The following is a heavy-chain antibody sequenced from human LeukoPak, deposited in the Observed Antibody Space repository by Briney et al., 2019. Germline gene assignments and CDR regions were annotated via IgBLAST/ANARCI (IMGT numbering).Heavy chain of an antibody. D-gene: IGHD3-10*01. CDR3: TSHWGEVYGSGSYSVGFDY. CDR1: GGSISSGDYY. CDR2: IYYSGST. J-gene: IGHJ4*02. V-gene: IGHV4-30-4*01. Sequence: SETLSLTCTVSGGSISSGDYYWSWIRQPPGKGLEWIGYIYYSGSTYYNPSLKSRVTISVDTSKNQFSLKLSSVTAADTAVYYCTSHWGEVYGSGSYSVGFDYWGQGTLVTVSS.